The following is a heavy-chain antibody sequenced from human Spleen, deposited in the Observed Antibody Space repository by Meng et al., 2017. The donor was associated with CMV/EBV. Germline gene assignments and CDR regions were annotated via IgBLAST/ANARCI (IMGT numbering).Heavy chain of an antibody. V-gene: IGHV3-30-3*01. Sequence: GGSLRLSCAASGFTFSSYAMHWVRQAPGKGLEWVAVISYDGSNKYYADSVKGRFTISRDNSKNTLYLQMNSLRAEDTAVYYCAREKRGVMGAFDIWGQGTMVTVSS. D-gene: IGHD3-16*01. CDR3: AREKRGVMGAFDI. CDR1: GFTFSSYA. CDR2: ISYDGSNK. J-gene: IGHJ3*02.